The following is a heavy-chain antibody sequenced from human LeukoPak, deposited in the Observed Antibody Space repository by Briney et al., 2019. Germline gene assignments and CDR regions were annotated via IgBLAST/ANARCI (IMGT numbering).Heavy chain of an antibody. J-gene: IGHJ5*02. CDR2: INHRGGT. D-gene: IGHD2-2*01. Sequence: SETLSLTRAVYGGSFSDYYWTWLRQPPGKGLGWIGEINHRGGTNYNPSLKSRVRISLDTSKNQFSLNLTSVTAADTAVYYCARGSRGVSAAKWFDPWGQGTLVTVSS. CDR1: GGSFSDYY. CDR3: ARGSRGVSAAKWFDP. V-gene: IGHV4-34*01.